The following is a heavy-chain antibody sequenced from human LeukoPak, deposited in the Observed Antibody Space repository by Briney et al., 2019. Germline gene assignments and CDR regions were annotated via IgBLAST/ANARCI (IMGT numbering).Heavy chain of an antibody. V-gene: IGHV3-23*01. J-gene: IGHJ4*02. CDR1: GFTFSSYA. D-gene: IGHD3-22*01. CDR2: ISGSGGST. CDR3: TRAFYSSSDI. Sequence: PGGSLRLSCAASGFTFSSYAMSWVRQAPGKGLEWVSAISGSGGSTYYADSVKGRFTISRDNSKNTLYLQMNNLRAEDTAMYYCTRAFYSSSDIWGQGTLVAVSS.